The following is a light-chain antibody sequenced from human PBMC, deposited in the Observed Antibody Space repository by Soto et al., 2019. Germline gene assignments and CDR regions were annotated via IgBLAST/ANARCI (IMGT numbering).Light chain of an antibody. Sequence: DIQMTLSPSSLSASVGDRVTITCRASQSVTNYLHWYQQKPGRAPNLLIYTASSLQSGVPSRFSGSGSGTDFTLTISSLQPEDFATYYCQQYYSYPLTFGGGTKVDIK. CDR1: QSVTNY. CDR3: QQYYSYPLT. CDR2: TAS. J-gene: IGKJ4*01. V-gene: IGKV1-39*01.